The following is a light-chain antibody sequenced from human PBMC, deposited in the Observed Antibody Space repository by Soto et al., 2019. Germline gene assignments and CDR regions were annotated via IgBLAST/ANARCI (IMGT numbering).Light chain of an antibody. CDR1: QSLLFFNGITY. CDR3: MQGTHWPIT. J-gene: IGKJ4*01. Sequence: EVVLTQSPLSLPVTIGQPATVSCRSSQSLLFFNGITYLTWFHQRPGQPPRRLISEVSNRDSGVSDRFSGSGSGTDFTLKISSVEAEDVGLFYSMQGTHWPITSGGGTRVEIK. V-gene: IGKV2-30*01. CDR2: EVS.